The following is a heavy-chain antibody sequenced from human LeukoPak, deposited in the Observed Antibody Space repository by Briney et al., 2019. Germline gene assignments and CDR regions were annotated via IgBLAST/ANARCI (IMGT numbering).Heavy chain of an antibody. CDR1: GFTFTNFW. J-gene: IGHJ4*02. D-gene: IGHD3-22*01. V-gene: IGHV5-51*01. CDR2: IYPGDSDT. Sequence: GESLKISCKASGFTFTNFWIGWVRQMPGKGLEWMAIIYPGDSDTRYSPSFQGQVTISADKSISTAYLQWSSLKASDTAMYYCARHGYDSSGYEAGYFDYWGQGTLVTVSS. CDR3: ARHGYDSSGYEAGYFDY.